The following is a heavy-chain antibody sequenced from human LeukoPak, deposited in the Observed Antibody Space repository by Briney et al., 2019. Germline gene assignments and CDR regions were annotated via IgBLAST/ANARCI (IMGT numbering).Heavy chain of an antibody. D-gene: IGHD4-17*01. CDR3: ARDTDTVTTILDY. CDR2: INSDGSST. CDR1: GLTFSSHW. V-gene: IGHV3-74*01. Sequence: PGGSLRLSCAASGLTFSSHWMHWVRQAPGKGLVWVSRINSDGSSTSYADSVKGRFTISRDNAKNTLYLQMNSLRAEDTAVYYCARDTDTVTTILDYWGQGTLVTVSS. J-gene: IGHJ4*02.